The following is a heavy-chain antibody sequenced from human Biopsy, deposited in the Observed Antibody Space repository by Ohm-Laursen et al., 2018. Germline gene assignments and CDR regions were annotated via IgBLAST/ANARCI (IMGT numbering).Heavy chain of an antibody. CDR1: GESFSDYY. V-gene: IGHV4-34*01. D-gene: IGHD1-26*01. CDR3: AREGGGLLPIRLTDF. CDR2: INHRGRS. J-gene: IGHJ4*02. Sequence: TLSLTCEVSGESFSDYYWSWIRQSPGKELEWIGEINHRGRSSYSPSLQSRVTISVDASKNQFSLNVKSVTAADTAVYFCAREGGGLLPIRLTDFWGPGMMVTVSS.